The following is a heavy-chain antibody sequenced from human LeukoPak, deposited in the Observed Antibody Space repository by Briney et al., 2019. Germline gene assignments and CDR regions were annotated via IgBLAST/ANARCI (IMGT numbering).Heavy chain of an antibody. D-gene: IGHD3-22*01. J-gene: IGHJ4*02. Sequence: GGSLRLSCAASGFTFSSYGMHWVRQAPGKGLEWVAVISYDGSNKYYADSVKGRFTISRDNSENTLYLQMNSLRAEDTAVYYCAKDKGHDSSGYLDYWGQGTLVTVSS. V-gene: IGHV3-30*18. CDR2: ISYDGSNK. CDR1: GFTFSSYG. CDR3: AKDKGHDSSGYLDY.